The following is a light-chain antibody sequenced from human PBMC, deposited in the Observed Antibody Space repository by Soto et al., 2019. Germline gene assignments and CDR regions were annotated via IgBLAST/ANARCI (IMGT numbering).Light chain of an antibody. CDR2: DVN. Sequence: QSALTQPASVSGSPGQSITISCTGTSSDIGAFTFVSWYQQHPGTVPKLMIFDVNRRPSGVSDRFSGSKSGNTASLTISGLQAEDEGDYYCSSYTSSSTQVFGSGTKLTVL. J-gene: IGLJ1*01. CDR3: SSYTSSSTQV. V-gene: IGLV2-14*03. CDR1: SSDIGAFTF.